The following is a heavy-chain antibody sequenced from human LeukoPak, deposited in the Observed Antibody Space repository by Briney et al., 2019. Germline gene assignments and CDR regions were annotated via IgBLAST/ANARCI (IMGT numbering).Heavy chain of an antibody. J-gene: IGHJ6*03. CDR2: ISAYNGNT. CDR3: ARVDPYYYYMDV. V-gene: IGHV1-18*01. D-gene: IGHD3/OR15-3a*01. CDR1: VYTFTSYG. Sequence: ASEKVSCKASVYTFTSYGISWVRQAPVQGLDWMGWISAYNGNTNYAQKLQGRVTMTTDTSTSTAYMELRSLRSDDTAVYYCARVDPYYYYMDVWGKGTMVTVSS.